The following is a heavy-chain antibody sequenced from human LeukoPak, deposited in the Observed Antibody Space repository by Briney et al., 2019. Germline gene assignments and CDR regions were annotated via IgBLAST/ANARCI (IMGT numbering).Heavy chain of an antibody. Sequence: GGSLRLSCAASGFTFSSYWMHWVRQAPGKGLVWVSRINSDGSSTSYADSVKGRFTISRDNAKNTLYLQMNSLRAEDTAVYYRARANYDYVWGSYRSYYFDYWGQGTLVTVSS. CDR3: ARANYDYVWGSYRSYYFDY. J-gene: IGHJ4*02. CDR2: INSDGSST. D-gene: IGHD3-16*02. V-gene: IGHV3-74*01. CDR1: GFTFSSYW.